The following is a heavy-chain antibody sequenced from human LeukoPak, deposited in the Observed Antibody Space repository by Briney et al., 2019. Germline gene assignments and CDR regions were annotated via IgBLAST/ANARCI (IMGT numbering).Heavy chain of an antibody. Sequence: PSETLSLTCTVSGGSIGSYYWSWIRQPPGKGLEWIGYISYSGSTNSNPSLKSRVTISVDTSKNQFSLKLSSVTAADTAVYYCARQPRGYSYGYHFDYWGQGTLVTVSS. J-gene: IGHJ4*02. CDR2: ISYSGST. CDR3: ARQPRGYSYGYHFDY. V-gene: IGHV4-59*08. CDR1: GGSIGSYY. D-gene: IGHD5-18*01.